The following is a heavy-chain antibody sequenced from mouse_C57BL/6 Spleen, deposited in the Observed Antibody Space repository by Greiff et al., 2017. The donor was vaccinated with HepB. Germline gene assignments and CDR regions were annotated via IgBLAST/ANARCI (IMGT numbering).Heavy chain of an antibody. Sequence: QVQLKQSGPEPVKPGASVKISCKASGYAFSSSWMNWVKQRPGKGLEWIGRIYPGDGDTNYNGKFKGKATLTADKSSSTAYMQLSSLTSEDSAVYFCARYPYYGYDEAAMDYWGQGTSVTVSS. D-gene: IGHD2-9*01. CDR2: IYPGDGDT. CDR1: GYAFSSSW. CDR3: ARYPYYGYDEAAMDY. V-gene: IGHV1-82*01. J-gene: IGHJ4*01.